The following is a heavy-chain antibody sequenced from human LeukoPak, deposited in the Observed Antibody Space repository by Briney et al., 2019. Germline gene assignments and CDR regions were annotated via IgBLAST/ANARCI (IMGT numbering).Heavy chain of an antibody. J-gene: IGHJ5*02. CDR2: ISGSGGST. V-gene: IGHV3-23*01. CDR3: TKMSFFGSGSYGS. CDR1: GSNFRNYA. D-gene: IGHD3-10*01. Sequence: GGSLRLSCAASGSNFRNYAMSWVRQAPGKGLEWVSGISGSGGSTNYADSVKGRFTISRDNSKNTLYLQMNSLRVEDTAVYYCTKMSFFGSGSYGSWGQGTLVTVSS.